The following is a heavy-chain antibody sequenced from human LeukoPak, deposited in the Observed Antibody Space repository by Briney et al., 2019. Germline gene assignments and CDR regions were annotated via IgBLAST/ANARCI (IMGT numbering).Heavy chain of an antibody. CDR2: IYYSGST. CDR3: ARQGPYYYYYGMDV. V-gene: IGHV4-39*01. CDR1: GGSISSSSYY. Sequence: PSETLSLTCTVSGGSISSSSYYGGWVRQPPGKGLEWIGSIYYSGSTYYNPSLKRLLPLSLDTSKNHFSLKLSSVTAADTAVYYCARQGPYYYYYGMDVWGQETTVTVSS. J-gene: IGHJ6*02.